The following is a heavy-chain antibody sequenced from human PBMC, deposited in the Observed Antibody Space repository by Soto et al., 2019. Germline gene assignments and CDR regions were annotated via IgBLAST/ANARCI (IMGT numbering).Heavy chain of an antibody. CDR2: FSGSRGST. CDR3: AKDVGTNWQNWFDS. Sequence: EVQLLQSGGGLVQPGGSLRLSCAASGFSFSSYAMSWVRQAPGKGLEWVSAFSGSRGSTYYADSVKGRFTVSRDDSKNTLYLQMNSLRAEDTALYYCAKDVGTNWQNWFDSWGQGTLVTVSS. V-gene: IGHV3-23*01. CDR1: GFSFSSYA. D-gene: IGHD1-1*01. J-gene: IGHJ5*01.